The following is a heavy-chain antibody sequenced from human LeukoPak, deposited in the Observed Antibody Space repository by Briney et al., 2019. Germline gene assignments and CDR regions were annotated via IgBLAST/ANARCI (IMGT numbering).Heavy chain of an antibody. CDR2: IYYSGST. V-gene: IGHV4-39*01. D-gene: IGHD3-22*01. CDR1: GGSISSTSYN. CDR3: VSQPYYDSSGYYFY. J-gene: IGHJ4*02. Sequence: SETLPLTCTVSGGSISSTSYNWGWIRQPPGKGLEWIGSIYYSGSTFYNPSLKSRVTISINTSKNQFSLKLSSVTAADTAVYYCVSQPYYDSSGYYFYWGQGTLVTVSS.